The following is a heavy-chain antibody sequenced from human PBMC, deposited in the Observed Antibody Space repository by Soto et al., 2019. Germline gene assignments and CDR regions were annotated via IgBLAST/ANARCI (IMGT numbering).Heavy chain of an antibody. CDR1: GGSISSSSYY. Sequence: QLQLQESGPGLVKPSETLSLTCTVSGGSISSSSYYWGWIRQPPGKGLEWIGSIYYSGSTYYNPSLKSRVTISVDTSKNQFSLKLSSVTAADTAVYYCARPISHQDDAFDIWGQGTMVTGSS. CDR2: IYYSGST. CDR3: ARPISHQDDAFDI. J-gene: IGHJ3*02. V-gene: IGHV4-39*01. D-gene: IGHD2-2*01.